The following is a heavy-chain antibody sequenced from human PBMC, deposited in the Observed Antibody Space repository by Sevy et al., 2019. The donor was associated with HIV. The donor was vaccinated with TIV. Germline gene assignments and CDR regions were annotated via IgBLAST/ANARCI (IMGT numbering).Heavy chain of an antibody. D-gene: IGHD2-21*01. CDR3: ARDVAAGDF. Sequence: GGSLRLSCAASGFTFTRYWMTWVRQSPGKGLQWLGNINEDGTEKYYRDSVRGRFTISRDNAKKSLHLQMNGLRVDDTGVYYCARDVAAGDFWGQGTLVTVSS. V-gene: IGHV3-7*01. CDR1: GFTFTRYW. J-gene: IGHJ4*02. CDR2: INEDGTEK.